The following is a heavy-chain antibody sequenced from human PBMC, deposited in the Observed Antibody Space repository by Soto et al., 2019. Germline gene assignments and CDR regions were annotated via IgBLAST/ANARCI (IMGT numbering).Heavy chain of an antibody. CDR2: IIPIFGTA. Sequence: QVQLVQSGAEVKKPGSSVKVSCKASGGTFSSYAISWVRQAPGQGLEWMGGIIPIFGTANYAQKFQGRVTITADKSTSTANMELSSLSSEYTAVYYCVGWEQQRAGKDYWGQGTLVTVSS. D-gene: IGHD6-13*01. CDR3: VGWEQQRAGKDY. CDR1: GGTFSSYA. V-gene: IGHV1-69*06. J-gene: IGHJ4*02.